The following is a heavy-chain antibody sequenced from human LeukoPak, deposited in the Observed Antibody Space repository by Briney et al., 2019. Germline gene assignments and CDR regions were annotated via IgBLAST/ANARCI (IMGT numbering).Heavy chain of an antibody. D-gene: IGHD6-6*01. J-gene: IGHJ4*02. CDR1: GGSISSSSYY. V-gene: IGHV4-39*07. CDR2: IYYSGST. Sequence: PSETLSLTCTVSGGSISSSSYYWGWIRQPPGKGLEWIGSIYYSGSTYYNPSLKSRVTISVDTSKNQFSLKLGSVTAADTAVYYCARDGVAARANFDYWGQGTLVTVSS. CDR3: ARDGVAARANFDY.